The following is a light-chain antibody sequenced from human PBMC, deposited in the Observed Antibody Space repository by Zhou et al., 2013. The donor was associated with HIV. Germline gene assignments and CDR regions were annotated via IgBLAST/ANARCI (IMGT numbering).Light chain of an antibody. Sequence: DIQMTQSPSSLSASVGDRVTITCQASQDISNYLNWYQQKPGKAPKLLIYDASNLETGVPSKFSGSGSGTDFTLTISSLQPEDFATYYCQQYNSYPRTFGQGTKVE. CDR3: QQYNSYPRT. CDR1: QDISNY. CDR2: DAS. J-gene: IGKJ1*01. V-gene: IGKV1-33*01.